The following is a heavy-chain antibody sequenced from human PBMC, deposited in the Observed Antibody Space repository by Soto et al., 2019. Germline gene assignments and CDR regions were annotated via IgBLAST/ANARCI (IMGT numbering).Heavy chain of an antibody. CDR3: ASRSRVAAMFGYYYYGMDV. CDR2: IYYSGST. J-gene: IGHJ6*02. CDR1: GGSISSGGYY. V-gene: IGHV4-31*03. D-gene: IGHD2-15*01. Sequence: LSLTCTVSGGSISSGGYYWSWIRQHPGKGLEWIGYIYYSGSTYYNPSLKSRVTISVDTSKNQFSLKLSSVTAADTAVYYCASRSRVAAMFGYYYYGMDVWGQGTTVTVSS.